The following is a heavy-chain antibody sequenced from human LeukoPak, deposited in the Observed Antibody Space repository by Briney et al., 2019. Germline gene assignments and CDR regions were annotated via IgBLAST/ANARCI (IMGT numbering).Heavy chain of an antibody. CDR3: AKVSLFMTNDAFDI. Sequence: GGSLRLSCAASGFTFSSYAMHWVRQAPGKGLEWVAVISYDGSNKYYADSVKGRFTISRDNSKNTLYLQMNSLRAEDTAVYYCAKVSLFMTNDAFDIWGQGTMVTVSS. J-gene: IGHJ3*02. V-gene: IGHV3-30-3*01. CDR1: GFTFSSYA. CDR2: ISYDGSNK. D-gene: IGHD3-3*02.